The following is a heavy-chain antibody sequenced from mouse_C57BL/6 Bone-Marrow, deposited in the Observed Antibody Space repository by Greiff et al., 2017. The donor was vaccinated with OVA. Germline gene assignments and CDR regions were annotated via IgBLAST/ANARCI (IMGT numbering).Heavy chain of an antibody. CDR1: GFTFSDYG. Sequence: EVKVVESGGGLVKPGGSLKLSCAASGFTFSDYGMHWVRQAPEKGLEWVAYISSGSSTIYYADTVKGRFTISRDNAKNTLFLQMTSLRSEDTAMYYCAKTYGSRAWFAYWGQGTLVTVSA. CDR3: AKTYGSRAWFAY. D-gene: IGHD1-1*01. V-gene: IGHV5-17*01. J-gene: IGHJ3*01. CDR2: ISSGSSTI.